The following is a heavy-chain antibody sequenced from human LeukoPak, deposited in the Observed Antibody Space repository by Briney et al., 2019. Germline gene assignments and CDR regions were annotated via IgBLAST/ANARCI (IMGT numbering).Heavy chain of an antibody. CDR3: AKDRNYYDSGGYYNSFDY. V-gene: IGHV3-23*01. Sequence: PGGSLRLSCAASGFTYSNYAMPWVRQAPGKGLEWVAGISGSGGSTYFADAVKGRFTISRDNSKNTVYLQMNSLRAEDTAVYYCAKDRNYYDSGGYYNSFDYWGQGTLVTVSS. CDR2: ISGSGGST. J-gene: IGHJ4*02. D-gene: IGHD3-22*01. CDR1: GFTYSNYA.